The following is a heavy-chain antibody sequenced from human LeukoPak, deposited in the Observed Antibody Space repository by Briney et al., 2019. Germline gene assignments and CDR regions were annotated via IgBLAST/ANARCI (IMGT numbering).Heavy chain of an antibody. CDR1: GFTFSSYW. Sequence: GGSLRLSCAASGFTFSSYWMHWVRQAPGKGLVWVSRINSDGSSTSYADSVKGRFTISRDNAKNTLYLQMNSLRAEDTAVYYCARDLDYYDSSGSVYGMDVWGQGTTVTVSS. J-gene: IGHJ6*01. CDR2: INSDGSST. D-gene: IGHD3-22*01. V-gene: IGHV3-74*01. CDR3: ARDLDYYDSSGSVYGMDV.